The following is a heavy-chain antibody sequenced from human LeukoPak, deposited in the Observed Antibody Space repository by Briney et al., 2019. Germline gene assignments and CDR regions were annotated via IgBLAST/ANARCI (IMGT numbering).Heavy chain of an antibody. Sequence: SETLSLTCTVSGGSVSSGSYFWNWIRQPPGKGLEWIGYMYYSGNNNYNPSLKRRATISVDTSKNQYSLKLSSVTGGDTAIYDCAREDGGLAAACQWGQGTRVTVSS. D-gene: IGHD6-13*01. CDR1: GGSVSSGSYF. J-gene: IGHJ1*01. V-gene: IGHV4-61*01. CDR2: MYYSGNN. CDR3: AREDGGLAAACQ.